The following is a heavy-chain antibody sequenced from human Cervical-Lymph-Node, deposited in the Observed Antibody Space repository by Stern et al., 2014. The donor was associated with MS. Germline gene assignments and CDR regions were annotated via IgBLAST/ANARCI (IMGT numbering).Heavy chain of an antibody. CDR2: INPSGGST. Sequence: QVQLVQSGAEVKKPGASVKVSCKASGYTFTSYYMHWVRQAPGQGLEWMGIINPSGGSTSYAQKFQGRVTMTRDTSTSTVYMELSSLRSEDTAVYYCAREGVLMVLDWYFDLWGRGTLVTVSS. D-gene: IGHD2-8*01. CDR1: GYTFTSYY. J-gene: IGHJ2*01. V-gene: IGHV1-46*01. CDR3: AREGVLMVLDWYFDL.